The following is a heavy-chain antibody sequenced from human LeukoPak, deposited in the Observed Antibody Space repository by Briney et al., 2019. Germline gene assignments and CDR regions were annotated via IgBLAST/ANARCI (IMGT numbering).Heavy chain of an antibody. J-gene: IGHJ5*02. Sequence: PGGSLRLSCAASGFTFSSYWMHWVRQAPGKGLVWVSRINSDGSSTTYADSVKGRFTISRDNAKNTLYLQMNSLRVEDTAVYYCVRVIAMGNQPWGQGTLVTVSS. CDR2: INSDGSST. D-gene: IGHD6-19*01. CDR1: GFTFSSYW. V-gene: IGHV3-74*01. CDR3: VRVIAMGNQP.